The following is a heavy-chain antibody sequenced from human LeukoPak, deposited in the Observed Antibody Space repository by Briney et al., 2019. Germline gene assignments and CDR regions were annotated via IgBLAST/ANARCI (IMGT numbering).Heavy chain of an antibody. CDR2: IIPIFGTA. Sequence: SVKVSCKASGGTFSSYAISWVRQAPGQGLEWMGGIIPIFGTANYAQKFQGRVTITTDESTSTAYMELSSLRSEDTAVYYCAARPYDFWSGPDDYWGQGTLVTVSS. D-gene: IGHD3-3*01. CDR1: GGTFSSYA. CDR3: AARPYDFWSGPDDY. J-gene: IGHJ4*02. V-gene: IGHV1-69*05.